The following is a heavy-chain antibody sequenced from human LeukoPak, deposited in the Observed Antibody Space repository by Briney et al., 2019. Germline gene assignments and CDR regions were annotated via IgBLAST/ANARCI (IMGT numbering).Heavy chain of an antibody. V-gene: IGHV3-30*04. CDR3: AREKQSGGTPFDY. CDR2: ISYDGSNK. D-gene: IGHD1-26*01. Sequence: PGGSLRLSCAASGFTFSSYAMHWVRQAPGKGLEWVAVISYDGSNKYYADSVKGRFTISRDNSKNTLYLQMNSLRDEDTAVYYRAREKQSGGTPFDYWGQGSLVTVSS. J-gene: IGHJ4*02. CDR1: GFTFSSYA.